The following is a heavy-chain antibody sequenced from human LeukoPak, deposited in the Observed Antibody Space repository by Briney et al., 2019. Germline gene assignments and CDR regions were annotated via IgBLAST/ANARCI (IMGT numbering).Heavy chain of an antibody. CDR2: IRYDGSNK. CDR1: GFTFSSYS. Sequence: GSLRLSCAASGFTFSSYSMSLVRQAPGKGLEGGAFIRYDGSNKYYADSVKGRFTISRDNSKNTLYLQMNSLRAEDTAVYYCAKGSSWYHYYYMDVWGKGTTVTVSS. D-gene: IGHD6-13*01. V-gene: IGHV3-30*02. J-gene: IGHJ6*03. CDR3: AKGSSWYHYYYMDV.